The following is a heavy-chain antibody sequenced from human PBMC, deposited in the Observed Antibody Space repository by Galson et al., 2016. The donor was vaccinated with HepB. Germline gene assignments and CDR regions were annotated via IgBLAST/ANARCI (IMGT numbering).Heavy chain of an antibody. J-gene: IGHJ3*01. V-gene: IGHV3-21*01. D-gene: IGHD4-17*01. CDR1: GFAFSTYS. CDR3: AGGNDYGDRDAFDV. Sequence: SLRLSCAASGFAFSTYSMNWVRQAPGKGLEWVSSISSSSNYIFYADSLKGRFTISRDNAKKSLYLQINSLRADDTAVYYCAGGNDYGDRDAFDVWGQGTMVTVSS. CDR2: ISSSSNYI.